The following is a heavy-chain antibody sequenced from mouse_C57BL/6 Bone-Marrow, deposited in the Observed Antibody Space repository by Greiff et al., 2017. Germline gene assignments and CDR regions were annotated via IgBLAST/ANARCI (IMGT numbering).Heavy chain of an antibody. J-gene: IGHJ4*01. CDR1: GYTFTSYG. D-gene: IGHD2-4*01. Sequence: LQESGAELARPGASVKLSCKASGYTFTSYGISWVQQRTGQGLEWIGEIYPRSGNTYYNEKFKGQATLTADTSSSTAYMELRSLTSEYSAVYFSAVYYEYENYAMDYWGLGTSVTVSS. CDR2: IYPRSGNT. CDR3: AVYYEYENYAMDY. V-gene: IGHV1-81*01.